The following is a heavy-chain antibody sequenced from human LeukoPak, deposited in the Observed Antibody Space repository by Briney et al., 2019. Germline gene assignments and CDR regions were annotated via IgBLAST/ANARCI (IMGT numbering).Heavy chain of an antibody. Sequence: GRSLRLSCAASGFTFSSYAMHWVRQAPGKGLEWVAVISYDGSNKYYADSVKGRFTISRDNAKNSLYLQMNSLRAEDTAVYYCARDVLEEQQLYYYYYGMDVWGQGTTVTVSS. CDR1: GFTFSSYA. CDR3: ARDVLEEQQLYYYYYGMDV. CDR2: ISYDGSNK. J-gene: IGHJ6*02. V-gene: IGHV3-30-3*01. D-gene: IGHD6-13*01.